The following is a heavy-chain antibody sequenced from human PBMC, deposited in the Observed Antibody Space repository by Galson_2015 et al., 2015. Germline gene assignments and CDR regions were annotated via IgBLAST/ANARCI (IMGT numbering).Heavy chain of an antibody. J-gene: IGHJ6*02. CDR1: GFTVSSNY. V-gene: IGHV3-53*01. CDR3: ATTTETTLSYYSGMDA. Sequence: SLRLSCAASGFTVSSNYMSWVRQAPGKGLEWVSVIYSGGSTYYADSVKGRFTISRDNSKNTLYLQMNSLRAEDTAVYYCATTTETTLSYYSGMDAWGQGTQITVS. D-gene: IGHD4-17*01. CDR2: IYSGGST.